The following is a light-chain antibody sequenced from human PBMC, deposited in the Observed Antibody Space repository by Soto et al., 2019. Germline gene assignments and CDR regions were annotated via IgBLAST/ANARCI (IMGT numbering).Light chain of an antibody. CDR1: QGISSY. CDR2: AAS. V-gene: IGKV1-9*01. Sequence: DIQLTQSPSFLSASVGDRVTITCRASQGISSYLAWYQQKPGKAPKLLIYAASTLQSGVPSRFSGSGSGTEFTLTIGSLQPKDFQPYYCKQLNSYPLTFGGGPKVEIK. J-gene: IGKJ4*01. CDR3: KQLNSYPLT.